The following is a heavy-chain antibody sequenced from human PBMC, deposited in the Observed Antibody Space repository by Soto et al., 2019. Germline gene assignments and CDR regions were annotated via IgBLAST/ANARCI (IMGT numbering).Heavy chain of an antibody. V-gene: IGHV3-30-3*01. D-gene: IGHD1-1*01. CDR3: GRDRRFGNGYNLGFDY. Sequence: QVQLVESGGGVVQPGRSLKLSCAASGFSFSSYSMHWVRQAPGKGLEWVAVVSFDGSNKYYANSVKDRFTVSRDNSKNTMNGQMNSLKPEAPAVYYGGRDRRFGNGYNLGFDYWGQGTLVTVSS. CDR1: GFSFSSYS. J-gene: IGHJ4*02. CDR2: VSFDGSNK.